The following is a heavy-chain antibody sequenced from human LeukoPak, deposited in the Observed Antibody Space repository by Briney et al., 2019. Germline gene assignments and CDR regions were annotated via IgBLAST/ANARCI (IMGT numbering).Heavy chain of an antibody. D-gene: IGHD6-6*01. CDR1: GFTFSSYG. CDR2: IWYDGSNK. J-gene: IGHJ4*02. Sequence: GGSLRLSCAASGFTFSSYGMHWVRQAPGKGLEWVAVIWYDGSNKYYSDSVKGRFTISRDNSKNTLYLQMNSLRAEDTAVYYCASDSSSRPDYWGQGTLVTVSS. CDR3: ASDSSSRPDY. V-gene: IGHV3-33*01.